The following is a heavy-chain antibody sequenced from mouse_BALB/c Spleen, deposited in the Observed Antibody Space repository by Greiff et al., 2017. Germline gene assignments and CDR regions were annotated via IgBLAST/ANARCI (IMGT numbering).Heavy chain of an antibody. CDR3: ARHEWGVDY. V-gene: IGHV5-6*02. CDR2: ISSGGSYT. J-gene: IGHJ2*01. CDR1: GFTFSSYG. Sequence: DVKLVESGGDLVKPGGSLKLSCAASGFTFSSYGMSWVRQTPDKRLEWVATISSGGSYTYYPDSVKGRFTISRDNAKNTLYLQMSSLKSEDTAMYYCARHEWGVDYWGQGTTLTVSS.